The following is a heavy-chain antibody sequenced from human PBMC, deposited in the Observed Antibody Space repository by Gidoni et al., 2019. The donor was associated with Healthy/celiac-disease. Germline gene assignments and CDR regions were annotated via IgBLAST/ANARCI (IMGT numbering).Heavy chain of an antibody. CDR1: GFTFSSYG. V-gene: IGHV3-30*18. D-gene: IGHD2-2*01. CDR2: ISYDGSNK. J-gene: IGHJ4*02. Sequence: QVQLVESGGGVVQPGRSLRLSCAASGFTFSSYGMHWVRQAPGKGLEWVAVISYDGSNKYYADSVKGRFTISRDNSKNTLYLQMNSLRAEDTAVYYCAKDPGESCSSTSCYPSMEYWGQGTLVTVSS. CDR3: AKDPGESCSSTSCYPSMEY.